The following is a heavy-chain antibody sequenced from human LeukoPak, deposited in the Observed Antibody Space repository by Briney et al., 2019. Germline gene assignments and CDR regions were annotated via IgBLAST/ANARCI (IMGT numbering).Heavy chain of an antibody. Sequence: AGGSLRLSCAASGFTSSSYWMGWVRQAPGKGLEWVANINQDGSDKYYADSVKGRFTISRDNAKNSLYLQMDSLRAEDMALYYCARERGSKHYDFWGQGTLVTVSS. CDR3: ARERGSKHYDF. V-gene: IGHV3-7*01. J-gene: IGHJ4*02. D-gene: IGHD3-16*01. CDR2: INQDGSDK. CDR1: GFTSSSYW.